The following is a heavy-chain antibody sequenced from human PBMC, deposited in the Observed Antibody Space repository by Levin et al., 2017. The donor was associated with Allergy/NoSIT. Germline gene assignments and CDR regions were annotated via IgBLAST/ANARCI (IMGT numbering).Heavy chain of an antibody. D-gene: IGHD3-10*01. V-gene: IGHV3-30-3*01. CDR1: GFTFSYSA. Sequence: LSLTCAASGFTFSYSAMHWVRQAPGKGLDWVAFISHDGNYTYHADSVKGRFSISRDNSKSTLYLETRSLGVDDTAVYYCARAKGSGSYDWFDPWGQGTLVTVSS. CDR2: ISHDGNYT. J-gene: IGHJ5*02. CDR3: ARAKGSGSYDWFDP.